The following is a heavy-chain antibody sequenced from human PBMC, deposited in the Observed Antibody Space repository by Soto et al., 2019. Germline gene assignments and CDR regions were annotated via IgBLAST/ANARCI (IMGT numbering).Heavy chain of an antibody. CDR2: IYYSGST. Sequence: SETLSLTCTVSGGSISSGGYYWSWILHHPGKGLEWIGYIYYSGSTYYNPSLKSRVTISVDTSKNQFSLKLSSVTAADTAVYYCARDNADLSYYYDSSGYYTPWFDPWGQGTLVTVSS. CDR1: GGSISSGGYY. J-gene: IGHJ5*02. V-gene: IGHV4-31*03. D-gene: IGHD3-22*01. CDR3: ARDNADLSYYYDSSGYYTPWFDP.